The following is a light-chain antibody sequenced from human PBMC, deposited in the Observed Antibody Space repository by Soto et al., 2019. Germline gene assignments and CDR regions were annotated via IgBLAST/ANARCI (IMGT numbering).Light chain of an antibody. CDR2: GES. V-gene: IGKV3-20*01. J-gene: IGKJ5*01. CDR3: QQYRMSPNT. CDR1: QRVDDSH. Sequence: VLTQSPGTLSLSPGERSTLSCRASQRVDDSHLAWYQLRPGQAPRLLIYGESTRATGIPDRLSGSGSGTDLSLTIRGLKPEDFAVYYCQQYRMSPNTCGQGTRLEIK.